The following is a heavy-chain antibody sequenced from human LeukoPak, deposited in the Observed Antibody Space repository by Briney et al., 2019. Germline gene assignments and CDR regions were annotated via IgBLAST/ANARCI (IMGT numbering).Heavy chain of an antibody. J-gene: IGHJ5*02. V-gene: IGHV3-49*03. Sequence: GGSLRLSCTASGFTFGDYAMSWFRQAPGKGLEWVGFIRSKAYGGTTEYAASVKGRFTISRDDSKSIAYLQMNSLKTEDTAVYYCTREYETVGRVYDFWSGYPPFDPWGQGTLVTVSS. CDR1: GFTFGDYA. CDR2: IRSKAYGGTT. CDR3: TREYETVGRVYDFWSGYPPFDP. D-gene: IGHD3-3*01.